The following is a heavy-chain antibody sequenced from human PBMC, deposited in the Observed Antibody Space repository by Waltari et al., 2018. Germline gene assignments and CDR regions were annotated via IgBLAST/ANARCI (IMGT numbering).Heavy chain of an antibody. D-gene: IGHD2-8*01. J-gene: IGHJ4*02. CDR2: IPGDGGSK. Sequence: VQVLESGGGLGQPGGSLVPHCAASRFTFSSASMPGVRQAPGKGLELVSAIPGDGGSKYYADSVKGRFTISRDNSKNTVYLQMNSLRAEDTAIYYCAKDRQGVWDYWGQGTLVTVSS. CDR3: AKDRQGVWDY. CDR1: RFTFSSAS. V-gene: IGHV3-23*01.